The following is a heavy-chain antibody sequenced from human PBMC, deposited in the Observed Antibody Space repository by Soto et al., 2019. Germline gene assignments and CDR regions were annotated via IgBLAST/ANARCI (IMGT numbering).Heavy chain of an antibody. Sequence: EVQLVESGGGLVQPGGSLKLSCAASGFTFSGSAMHWVRQASGKGLEWVGRIRSKANSYATASAASVKSRFTISRDDSQNTAYLQMNSLKTEDTAVYYWTRQDRKAYYYGMDVWGQGTTVTVSS. J-gene: IGHJ6*02. CDR3: TRQDRKAYYYGMDV. V-gene: IGHV3-73*02. CDR1: GFTFSGSA. CDR2: IRSKANSYAT.